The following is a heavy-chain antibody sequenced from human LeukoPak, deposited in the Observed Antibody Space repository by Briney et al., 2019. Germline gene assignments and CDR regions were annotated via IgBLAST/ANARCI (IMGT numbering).Heavy chain of an antibody. V-gene: IGHV4-34*01. CDR2: INRSGST. J-gene: IGHJ6*02. Sequence: PSETLSLTCAVYGGSFSDYDWSWIRQPPGKGLEWIGEINRSGSTNYNPSLKSRVTISLDTFKNQFSLKLSSVTAADTAMYYCATILPLDVWGQGTTVTVSS. CDR1: GGSFSDYD. CDR3: ATILPLDV.